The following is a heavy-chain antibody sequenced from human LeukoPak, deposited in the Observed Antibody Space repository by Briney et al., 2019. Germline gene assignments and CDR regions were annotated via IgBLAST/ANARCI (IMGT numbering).Heavy chain of an antibody. V-gene: IGHV3-21*01. J-gene: IGHJ4*02. D-gene: IGHD6-19*01. CDR3: AREYPGVAGTDY. Sequence: GGSLRLSCAASGFTFSSYSMNWVRQAPGKGLEWVSSISSSSSYIYYADSVKGRFTISRDNAKNSLYLQMNSLRAEDTAVYYCAREYPGVAGTDYWGQGTLVTVSS. CDR2: ISSSSSYI. CDR1: GFTFSSYS.